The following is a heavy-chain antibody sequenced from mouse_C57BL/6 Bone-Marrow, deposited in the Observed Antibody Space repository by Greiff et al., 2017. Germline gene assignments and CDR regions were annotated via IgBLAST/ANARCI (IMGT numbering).Heavy chain of an antibody. V-gene: IGHV5-4*01. CDR3: ARDWDYYGSSYDYFDY. CDR2: ISVGGSYT. D-gene: IGHD1-1*01. CDR1: GFTFSSYA. J-gene: IGHJ2*01. Sequence: EVQGVESGGGLVKPGGSLKLSCAASGFTFSSYAMSWVRQTPEKRLEWVATISVGGSYTYYPDNVKGRFTISRDNAKNNLYLQMSHLKSEDTAMYYCARDWDYYGSSYDYFDYWGQGTTLTVSS.